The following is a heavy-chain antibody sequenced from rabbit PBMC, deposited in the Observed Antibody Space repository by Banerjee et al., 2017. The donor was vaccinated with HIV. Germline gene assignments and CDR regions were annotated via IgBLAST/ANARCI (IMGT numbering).Heavy chain of an antibody. Sequence: QSLEESGGGLVQPEGSLTLTCTASGFTLSSYWMCWVRQAPGKGLEWIACINTSSGNTVYASWAKGRFTISRTSSTTVTLQMTSLTAADTATYFCARAGDDNSSDYWIRIWDLWGQGTLVTVS. D-gene: IGHD1-1*01. V-gene: IGHV1S40*01. CDR1: GFTLSSYW. CDR3: ARAGDDNSSDYWIRIWDL. CDR2: INTSSGNT. J-gene: IGHJ3*01.